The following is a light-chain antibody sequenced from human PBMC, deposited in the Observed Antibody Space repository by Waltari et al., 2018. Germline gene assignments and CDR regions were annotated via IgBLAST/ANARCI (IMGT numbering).Light chain of an antibody. J-gene: IGKJ2*01. V-gene: IGKV3-11*01. CDR1: QSVSTY. CDR3: QQRTSWPYT. CDR2: DAF. Sequence: EIVLTQSPATLSLSPGERVTLSCRASQSVSTYLGWYQQRPGQAPRLLIYDAFNRATGIPARFSGSGSGTDFTLTSSSLEPEDFAVYYCQQRTSWPYTFGQGTKLEIK.